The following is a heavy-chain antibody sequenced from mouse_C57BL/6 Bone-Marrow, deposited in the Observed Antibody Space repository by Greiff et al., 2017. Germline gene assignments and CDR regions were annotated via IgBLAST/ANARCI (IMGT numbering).Heavy chain of an antibody. CDR3: TRRALYYSGSSPWYFDV. Sequence: VQLQQSGTVLARPGASVKMSCKTSGYTFTSYWMHWVKQRPGQGLEWIGAIYPGNSDTSYNQKFKGKAKLTAGTSASTAYMELSSLTNEDSAVYYCTRRALYYSGSSPWYFDVWGTGTTVTVTS. CDR1: GYTFTSYW. D-gene: IGHD1-1*01. J-gene: IGHJ1*03. CDR2: IYPGNSDT. V-gene: IGHV1-5*01.